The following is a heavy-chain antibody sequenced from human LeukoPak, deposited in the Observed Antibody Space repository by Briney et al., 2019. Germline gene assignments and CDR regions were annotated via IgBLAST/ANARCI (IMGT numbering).Heavy chain of an antibody. CDR3: ARDLGGYPFFMDV. CDR2: LDESGRP. J-gene: IGHJ6*03. D-gene: IGHD2-15*01. CDR1: GGSIRSGRNH. Sequence: PSETLSLTCSVSGGSIRSGRNHWAWVRQPPGKGLEFIGSLDESGRPYYNAPLKSPVTISEDSSGKQFSLNLISVTAADTAVYFCARDLGGYPFFMDVWGRGTTVIVSS. V-gene: IGHV4-39*07.